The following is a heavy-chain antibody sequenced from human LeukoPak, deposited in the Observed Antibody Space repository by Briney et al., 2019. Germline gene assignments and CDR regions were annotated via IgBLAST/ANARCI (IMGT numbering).Heavy chain of an antibody. Sequence: GESLQISCKGSGSSFTSYWIGWGRPMPGKGMGWRGIIYPGDSDTRYSPSFQGQVTISADKSISTAYLQWSSLKASDTAMYYCARQYSSGWYEGVYWGQGTLVTVSS. J-gene: IGHJ4*02. CDR3: ARQYSSGWYEGVY. V-gene: IGHV5-51*01. CDR1: GSSFTSYW. CDR2: IYPGDSDT. D-gene: IGHD6-19*01.